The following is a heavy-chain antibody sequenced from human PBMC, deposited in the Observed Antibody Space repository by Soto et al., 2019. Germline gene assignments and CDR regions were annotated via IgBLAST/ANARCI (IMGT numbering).Heavy chain of an antibody. V-gene: IGHV1-8*02. Sequence: ASVKVSCKASGYTFNNYDIHWVRQAPGHGLEWMGWMNPNSGNTGYAQSFRGRVTMTQNTAIGTAYMELSSLRSDDTATYYCTRAYGAETFDFWGQGTRVTVS. CDR3: TRAYGAETFDF. J-gene: IGHJ5*01. CDR1: GYTFNNYD. CDR2: MNPNSGNT. D-gene: IGHD3-10*01.